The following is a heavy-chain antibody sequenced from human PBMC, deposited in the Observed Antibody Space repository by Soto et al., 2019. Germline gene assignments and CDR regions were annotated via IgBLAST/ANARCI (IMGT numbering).Heavy chain of an antibody. J-gene: IGHJ6*02. CDR1: GFMFSSFA. V-gene: IGHV3-23*01. Sequence: EVQILESGGGMVQPGGSLRLSCAGSGFMFSSFAMTWVRQAPGKGLEWVSTTRSNGEHTYYADSVKGRFTVSRDNSKNTLCLEMSILRAEDSAIYYCAKDSKSVSVSAARVYGMDVWGQGTTVTVSS. CDR3: AKDSKSVSVSAARVYGMDV. CDR2: TRSNGEHT. D-gene: IGHD2-2*01.